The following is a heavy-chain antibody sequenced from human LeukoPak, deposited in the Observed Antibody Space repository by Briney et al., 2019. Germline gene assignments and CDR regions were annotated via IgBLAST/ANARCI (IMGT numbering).Heavy chain of an antibody. V-gene: IGHV4-39*07. CDR3: ARLGPYYYDSSGYYLGYYYYYMDV. J-gene: IGHJ6*03. CDR2: IYHSGST. CDR1: GGSISSSSYY. D-gene: IGHD3-22*01. Sequence: PSETLSLTCTVSGGSISSSSYYWGWIRQPPGKGLEWIGSIYHSGSTYYNPSLKSRVTISVDTYKNQFSLKLSSVTAADTAVYYCARLGPYYYDSSGYYLGYYYYYMDVWGKGTTVTVSS.